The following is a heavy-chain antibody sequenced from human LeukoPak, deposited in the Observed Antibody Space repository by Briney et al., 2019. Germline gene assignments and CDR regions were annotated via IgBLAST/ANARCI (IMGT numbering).Heavy chain of an antibody. V-gene: IGHV4-4*07. D-gene: IGHD6-13*01. Sequence: PSETLSLTCTIFDGSINSHFRSWIRQPAGKGLEWIGRIHSTGNPNYNPSLRSRVSMSVDTSNNRFSLRLSSVTAADAAVYYCARDWYPNTVGWYFDFWGQGILVTVSS. CDR1: DGSINSHF. CDR3: ARDWYPNTVGWYFDF. J-gene: IGHJ4*02. CDR2: IHSTGNP.